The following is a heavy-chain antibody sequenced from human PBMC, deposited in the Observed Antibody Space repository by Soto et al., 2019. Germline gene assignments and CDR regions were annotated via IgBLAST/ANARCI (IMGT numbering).Heavy chain of an antibody. CDR3: AREWSAPGNYYGLDV. CDR1: GYTFTSYD. V-gene: IGHV1-8*01. J-gene: IGHJ6*02. CDR2: MNTNNGYT. D-gene: IGHD6-13*01. Sequence: QVQLVQSGAEVKKPGASVKVSCMTSGYTFTSYDINWVRQASGQGLEWVGWMNTNNGYTAYAPKFQGRVTVTRNTSIRTIYMELSSLRSEDTAVYSCAREWSAPGNYYGLDVCGQGTTVTVSS.